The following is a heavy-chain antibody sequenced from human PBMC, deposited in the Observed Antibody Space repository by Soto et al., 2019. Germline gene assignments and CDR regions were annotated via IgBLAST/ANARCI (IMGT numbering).Heavy chain of an antibody. CDR2: ISSSGTTI. D-gene: IGHD3-16*01. CDR1: GFTFSDYY. J-gene: IGHJ6*02. Sequence: GGSLRLSCAASGFTFSDYYMTWIRQAPGKGLEWVSYISSSGTTIYYADSVKGRFTISRDNSKNTLYLQMNSLRAEDTAVYYCAKGPVSYYYYYYGMDVWGQGTTVTVSS. CDR3: AKGPVSYYYYYYGMDV. V-gene: IGHV3-11*04.